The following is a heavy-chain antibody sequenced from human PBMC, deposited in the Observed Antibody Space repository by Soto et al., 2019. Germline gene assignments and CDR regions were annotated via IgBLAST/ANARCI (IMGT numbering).Heavy chain of an antibody. J-gene: IGHJ6*02. CDR2: IHNTGDT. V-gene: IGHV4-59*01. Sequence: PSETLSLTCLVSGVSISSNYWSWIRQPPGQGLEWIGYIHNTGDTNFNPSLKNRVIISVDTSKNQFSLRLSSVTAADTAVYYCARSYPNTIFGVVPSRGLDVWGQGTTVTVSS. CDR1: GVSISSNY. CDR3: ARSYPNTIFGVVPSRGLDV. D-gene: IGHD3-3*01.